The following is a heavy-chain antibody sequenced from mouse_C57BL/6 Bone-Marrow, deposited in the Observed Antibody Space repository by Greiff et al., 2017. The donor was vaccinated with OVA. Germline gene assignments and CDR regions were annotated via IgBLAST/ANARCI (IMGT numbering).Heavy chain of an antibody. Sequence: VQLKESGGGLVKPGGSLKLSCAASGFTFSSYAMSWVRQTPEKRLEWVATISDGGSYTYYPDNVKGRFTISRDNAKNNLYLQMSHLKSEDTAMYYCAREMITTWYFDVWGTGTTVTVSS. CDR2: ISDGGSYT. D-gene: IGHD2-4*01. CDR3: AREMITTWYFDV. J-gene: IGHJ1*03. V-gene: IGHV5-4*01. CDR1: GFTFSSYA.